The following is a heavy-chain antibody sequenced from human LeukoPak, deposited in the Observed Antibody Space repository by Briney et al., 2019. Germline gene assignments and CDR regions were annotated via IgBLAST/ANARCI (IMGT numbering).Heavy chain of an antibody. D-gene: IGHD3-9*01. J-gene: IGHJ6*04. CDR1: GFTFSSYA. Sequence: GGSLRLSCAASGFTFSSYAMSWVRQAPGKGLEWVSAISGSGGSTYYADSVKGRFTISRDNSKNTLYLQMNSLRAEDTAVYYCAKALSYDILTGPAMDVWGKGTTVTVSP. CDR3: AKALSYDILTGPAMDV. V-gene: IGHV3-23*01. CDR2: ISGSGGST.